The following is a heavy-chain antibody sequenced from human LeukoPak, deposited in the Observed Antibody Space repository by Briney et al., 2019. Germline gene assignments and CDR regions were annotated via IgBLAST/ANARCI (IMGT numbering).Heavy chain of an antibody. CDR2: IIPIFGTA. J-gene: IGHJ4*02. CDR1: GGIFSSYA. D-gene: IGHD3-10*01. Sequence: ASVKVSCKASGGIFSSYAISWVRQAPGQGLEWMGGIIPIFGTANYAQKFQGRVTITADESTSTAYMELSSLRSEDTAVYYCASPSGPTGKYFSYWGQGTLVTVSS. V-gene: IGHV1-69*01. CDR3: ASPSGPTGKYFSY.